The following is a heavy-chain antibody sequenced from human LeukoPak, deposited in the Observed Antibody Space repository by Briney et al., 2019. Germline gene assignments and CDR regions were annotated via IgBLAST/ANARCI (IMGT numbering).Heavy chain of an antibody. CDR2: IYHSGST. CDR1: GGSISSGGYY. CDR3: ARDLSGWSYSDY. Sequence: SQTLSLTCTVSGGSISSGGYYWSWIRQPPGKGLEWIGYIYHSGSTYYNPSLKSRVTISVDRSKNQFSLKLSSVTAADTAVYYCARDLSGWSYSDYWGQGTLVTVSS. D-gene: IGHD6-19*01. J-gene: IGHJ4*02. V-gene: IGHV4-30-2*01.